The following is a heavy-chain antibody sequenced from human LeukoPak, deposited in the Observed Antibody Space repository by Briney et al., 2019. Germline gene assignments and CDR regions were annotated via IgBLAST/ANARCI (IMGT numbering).Heavy chain of an antibody. Sequence: GGSLRLSCAASGFTFSSYWMSWVRQAPGKGLEWVANIKQDGSEKYYVDSVKGRFTISRDNAKNSLYLQMNSLRAEDTAVYYCXXXXXXXXSGYPYYFDYWGQGTLVTVSS. CDR3: XXXXXXXXSGYPYYFDY. CDR1: GFTFSSYW. J-gene: IGHJ4*02. CDR2: IKQDGSEK. V-gene: IGHV3-7*01. D-gene: IGHD3-22*01.